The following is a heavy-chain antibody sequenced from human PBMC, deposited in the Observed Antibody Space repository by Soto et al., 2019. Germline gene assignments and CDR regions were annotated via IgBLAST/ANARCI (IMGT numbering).Heavy chain of an antibody. CDR1: GGTFSSYT. D-gene: IGHD3-10*01. CDR2: IIPILGIA. Sequence: SVKVSCKASGGTFSSYTISWVRQAPGQGLEWMGRIIPILGIANYAQKFQGRVTITADKSTSTAYMELSSLRSEDTAVYYCARDPGSFGYVDYWGQGTLVTVSS. CDR3: ARDPGSFGYVDY. V-gene: IGHV1-69*04. J-gene: IGHJ4*02.